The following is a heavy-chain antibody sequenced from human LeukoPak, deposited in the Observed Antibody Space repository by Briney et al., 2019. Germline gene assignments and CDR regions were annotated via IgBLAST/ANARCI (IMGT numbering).Heavy chain of an antibody. Sequence: GGSLRLSCAASGFTFSAYSMNWVRQAPGKGLEWIAHITNTLGISYADSVKGRFTVSRDKNSLYLQMSSLRGEDTAVYYCARVVGGYSYEDDAFDIWGQGTMVTVSS. V-gene: IGHV3-48*01. CDR1: GFTFSAYS. CDR2: ITNTLGI. D-gene: IGHD5-18*01. J-gene: IGHJ3*02. CDR3: ARVVGGYSYEDDAFDI.